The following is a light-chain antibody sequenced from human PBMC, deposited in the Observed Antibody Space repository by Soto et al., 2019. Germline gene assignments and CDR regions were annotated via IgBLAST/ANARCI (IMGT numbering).Light chain of an antibody. J-gene: IGKJ1*01. CDR1: QSVSSSY. CDR2: AAA. V-gene: IGKV3D-15*01. Sequence: EIVLTQSPGTLSLSPGERATLSRRASQSVSSSYLAWYKQKPGQAPRLLIYAAATRATGIPDRFSGSGSGTEFTLTISSLQSEDFAVYYCQQFNNWPRTFGQGTKVDIK. CDR3: QQFNNWPRT.